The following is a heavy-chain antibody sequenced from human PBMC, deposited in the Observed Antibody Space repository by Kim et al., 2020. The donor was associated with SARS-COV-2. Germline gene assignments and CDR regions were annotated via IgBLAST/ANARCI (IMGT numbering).Heavy chain of an antibody. D-gene: IGHD3-10*01. Sequence: LKSRVTISVDTSKNQFSLKLSSVTAADTAVYYCARRLERITMVGLGWFDPWGQGTLVTVSS. CDR3: ARRLERITMVGLGWFDP. J-gene: IGHJ5*02. V-gene: IGHV4-39*01.